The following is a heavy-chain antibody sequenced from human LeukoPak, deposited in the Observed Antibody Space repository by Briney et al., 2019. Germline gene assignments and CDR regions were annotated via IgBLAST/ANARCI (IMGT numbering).Heavy chain of an antibody. J-gene: IGHJ4*02. V-gene: IGHV5-51*01. CDR1: GYSFTSYW. Sequence: GESLKISCKGSGYSFTSYWIGWVRQMPGKGLEWMGIIYPSDSDTKYSPSFQGQITISADKSISTAYMELSRLSSDDTAVYYCARWYDDAFDYWGQGTLVTVSS. CDR3: ARWYDDAFDY. CDR2: IYPSDSDT. D-gene: IGHD1-1*01.